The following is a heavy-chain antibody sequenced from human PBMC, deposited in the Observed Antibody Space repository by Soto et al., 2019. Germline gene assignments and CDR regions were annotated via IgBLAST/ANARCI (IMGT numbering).Heavy chain of an antibody. J-gene: IGHJ6*02. V-gene: IGHV4-39*07. CDR1: GGSISSRNYY. CDR3: ARSEADIVVVPAAPGYYYGMDV. CDR2: IYYSGST. Sequence: SETLSLTCSVSGGSISSRNYYWAWIRQPPGKGLEWIGNIYYSGSTYYNPSLKSRVTISVDTSKNQFSLKLSSVTAADTAVYYCARSEADIVVVPAAPGYYYGMDVWGQGTTVTVSS. D-gene: IGHD2-2*01.